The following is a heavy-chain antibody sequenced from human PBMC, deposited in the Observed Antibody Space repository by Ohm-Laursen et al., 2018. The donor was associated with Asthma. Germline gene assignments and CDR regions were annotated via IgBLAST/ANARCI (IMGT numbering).Heavy chain of an antibody. Sequence: GSSVKVSCNASGFTFTSSAVQWVRQARGQRLEWIGWIVVGSGNTNYAQKFQERVTITRDMSTSTAYMELSSLRSEDTAVYYCAADPYCGGDCPLGYWGQGTLVTVSS. J-gene: IGHJ4*02. CDR2: IVVGSGNT. V-gene: IGHV1-58*01. D-gene: IGHD2-21*02. CDR1: GFTFTSSA. CDR3: AADPYCGGDCPLGY.